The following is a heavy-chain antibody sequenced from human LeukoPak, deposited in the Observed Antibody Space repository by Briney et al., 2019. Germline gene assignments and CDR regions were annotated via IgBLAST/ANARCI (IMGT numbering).Heavy chain of an antibody. D-gene: IGHD5-24*01. V-gene: IGHV3-9*01. CDR3: AKVDGGDGYSFPDAFDI. CDR1: GFTFDDYA. Sequence: HPGRSLRLSCAASGFTFDDYAMHWVRQAPGKGLEWVSGISWNSGSIGYADSVKGRFTISRDNAENSLYLQMSSLRAEDTAVYYCAKVDGGDGYSFPDAFDIWGQGTMVTVSS. J-gene: IGHJ3*02. CDR2: ISWNSGSI.